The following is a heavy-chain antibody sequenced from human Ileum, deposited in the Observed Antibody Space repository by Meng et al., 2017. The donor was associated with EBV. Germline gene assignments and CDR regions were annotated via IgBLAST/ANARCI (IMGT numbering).Heavy chain of an antibody. Sequence: LPLQESGPGLVKPSETLSLTCTVSGGSISSSDYYWGWIRQPSGKGLEWIGSLYFSGSTYSNPSLESRVTISVDTSNNQFSLKLSSVTAADTAVYYCARRGYSSGWYAYDYWGQGTLVTVSS. J-gene: IGHJ4*02. CDR3: ARRGYSSGWYAYDY. CDR2: LYFSGST. V-gene: IGHV4-39*01. D-gene: IGHD6-19*01. CDR1: GGSISSSDYY.